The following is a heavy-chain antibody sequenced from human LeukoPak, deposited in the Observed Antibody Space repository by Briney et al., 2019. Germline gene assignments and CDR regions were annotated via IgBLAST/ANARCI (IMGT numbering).Heavy chain of an antibody. J-gene: IGHJ4*02. Sequence: GGSLRLSCAASGFTFSSYGMHWVRQAPGKGLEWVAVISYDGSNKYYADSVKGRFTISRDNAKNSLYLQMNSLRAEDTAVYYCARDSPADILTGYRFFDYWGQGTLVTVSS. V-gene: IGHV3-30*03. CDR3: ARDSPADILTGYRFFDY. CDR2: ISYDGSNK. CDR1: GFTFSSYG. D-gene: IGHD3-9*01.